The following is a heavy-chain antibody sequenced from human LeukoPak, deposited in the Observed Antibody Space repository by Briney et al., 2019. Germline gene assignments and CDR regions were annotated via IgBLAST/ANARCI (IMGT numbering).Heavy chain of an antibody. CDR2: ISSSSSTI. CDR1: GFTFSSYS. Sequence: GGTLRLSCAASGFTFSSYSMNWVRQAPGKGLEWVSYISSSSSTIYNADSVKGRFTISRDNAKNSLYLQMNSLRAEDTAVYYCARSLGSYYYFYYMDVWGKGTTVTVSS. CDR3: ARSLGSYYYFYYMDV. V-gene: IGHV3-48*01. J-gene: IGHJ6*03. D-gene: IGHD7-27*01.